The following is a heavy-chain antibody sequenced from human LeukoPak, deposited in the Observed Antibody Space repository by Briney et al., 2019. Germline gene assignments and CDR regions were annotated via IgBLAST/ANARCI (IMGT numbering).Heavy chain of an antibody. CDR3: AKTVSGSYSYQGGDY. D-gene: IGHD3-16*02. J-gene: IGHJ4*02. CDR2: ISSASSYI. CDR1: GFTFSSYS. V-gene: IGHV3-21*04. Sequence: GGSLRLSCAASGFTFSSYSMNWVRQAPGKGLEWVSSISSASSYIYYADSVKGRFTISRDNAKNSLYLQMNSLRDEDTAKYYCAKTVSGSYSYQGGDYWGQGTLVTVSS.